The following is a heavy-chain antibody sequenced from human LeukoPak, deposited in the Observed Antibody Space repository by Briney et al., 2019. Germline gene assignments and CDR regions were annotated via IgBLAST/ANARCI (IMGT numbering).Heavy chain of an antibody. J-gene: IGHJ4*02. CDR2: ISGSGGST. CDR1: GFTFSDFA. Sequence: TGGSLRLSCAASGFTFSDFAMHWVRQAPGKGLEWVSAISGSGGSTNYADSVKGRFTISRDNSKNTLYLQMNSLRAEDTAVYYCAKDGQTIGEDVDYWGQGTLVTVSS. CDR3: AKDGQTIGEDVDY. D-gene: IGHD4/OR15-4a*01. V-gene: IGHV3-23*01.